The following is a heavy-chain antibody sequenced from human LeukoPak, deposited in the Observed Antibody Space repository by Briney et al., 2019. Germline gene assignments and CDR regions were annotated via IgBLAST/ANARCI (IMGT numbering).Heavy chain of an antibody. Sequence: GGSLRLSCAASGFTFSNYSMSWVRQAPGKGLEWVSAIVDSGGKTYNADSVKGRFTISRDGSKNTLYLQMNSLRAEDTAVYYCAKAVTDEYGAVAGHFDYWGQGTLVTVSS. D-gene: IGHD6-19*01. CDR3: AKAVTDEYGAVAGHFDY. CDR2: IVDSGGKT. J-gene: IGHJ4*02. CDR1: GFTFSNYS. V-gene: IGHV3-23*01.